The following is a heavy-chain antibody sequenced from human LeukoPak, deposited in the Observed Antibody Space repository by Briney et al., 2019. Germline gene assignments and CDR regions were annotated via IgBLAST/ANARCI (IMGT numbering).Heavy chain of an antibody. CDR1: GGSISSYY. D-gene: IGHD3-9*01. J-gene: IGHJ5*02. Sequence: PSETLSLTCTVSGGSISSYYWSWIRQPPGKGLEWIGYIYYSGSTNYDPSLKSRVTISVDTSKNQFSLKLSSVTAADTAVYYCARLTLNWFDPWGQGTLATVSS. CDR2: IYYSGST. V-gene: IGHV4-59*01. CDR3: ARLTLNWFDP.